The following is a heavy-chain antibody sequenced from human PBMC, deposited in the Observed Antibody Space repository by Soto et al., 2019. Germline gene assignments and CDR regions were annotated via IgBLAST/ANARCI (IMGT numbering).Heavy chain of an antibody. CDR2: ISGSGGST. CDR1: GFTFSSYA. Sequence: EVQLLESGGGLVQPGGSLRLSCAASGFTFSSYAMSWVRQAPGKGLEWVSAISGSGGSTYYADSVKGRFTISRDNSKNTLYLQMNSLRAEDTAVYYCAKEYYRADEKGYYYYYGMDVWGQGTTVTVSS. V-gene: IGHV3-23*01. J-gene: IGHJ6*02. CDR3: AKEYYRADEKGYYYYYGMDV. D-gene: IGHD3-10*01.